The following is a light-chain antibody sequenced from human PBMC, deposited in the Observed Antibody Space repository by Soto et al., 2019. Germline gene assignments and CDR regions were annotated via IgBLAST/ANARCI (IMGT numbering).Light chain of an antibody. Sequence: QSVLTQTPSASGTPGQRVTISCSGSSSNIGSNYVYWYQQLPGTAPKLLIYRNNQRPSGVPDRFSGSESGTSASLAISGLRSEDEADYYCAAWDDSLSGYVFGTGTKLTVL. CDR3: AAWDDSLSGYV. V-gene: IGLV1-47*01. CDR2: RNN. CDR1: SSNIGSNY. J-gene: IGLJ1*01.